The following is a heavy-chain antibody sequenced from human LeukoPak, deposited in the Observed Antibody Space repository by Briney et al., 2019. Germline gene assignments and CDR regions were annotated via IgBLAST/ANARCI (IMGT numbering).Heavy chain of an antibody. Sequence: PSQTLSLTCTVSGGSISSGVYYWSWIRQPPGKGLEWIGYIYYSGRTYYNPSLKSRVTISVDTSKYQCSLRLSSVTAADTAGYYCATSPDPLAAFDIWGQGTMVTVSS. V-gene: IGHV4-30-4*01. J-gene: IGHJ3*02. CDR1: GGSISSGVYY. CDR2: IYYSGRT. CDR3: ATSPDPLAAFDI.